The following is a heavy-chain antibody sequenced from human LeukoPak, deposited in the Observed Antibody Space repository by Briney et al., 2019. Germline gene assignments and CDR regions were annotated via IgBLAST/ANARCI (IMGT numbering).Heavy chain of an antibody. CDR3: GNNLAPGHNWFDP. CDR1: GFTFSSYA. V-gene: IGHV3-23*01. Sequence: GGSLRLSCAASGFTFSSYAMSWVRQAPGKGLEWVSAISGSGGSTYYADSVKGRFTISRDNSKNTLYLQMNSLRAEDTAVYYCGNNLAPGHNWFDPWGQGTLVTVSS. J-gene: IGHJ5*02. D-gene: IGHD1-1*01. CDR2: ISGSGGST.